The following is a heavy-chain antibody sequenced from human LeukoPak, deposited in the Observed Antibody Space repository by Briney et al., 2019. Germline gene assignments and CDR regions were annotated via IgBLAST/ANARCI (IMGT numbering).Heavy chain of an antibody. J-gene: IGHJ3*02. CDR3: AAQPPLGYGEDNAFDI. D-gene: IGHD5-18*01. CDR1: GGSISSGDYY. Sequence: SETLSLTCTVSGGSISSGDYYWSWIRQPPGKGLEWIGYIYYSGSTYYNPSLKSRVTISVDTSKNQFSLKLSSVTAADTAVYYCAAQPPLGYGEDNAFDIWGQGTMVTVSS. CDR2: IYYSGST. V-gene: IGHV4-30-4*08.